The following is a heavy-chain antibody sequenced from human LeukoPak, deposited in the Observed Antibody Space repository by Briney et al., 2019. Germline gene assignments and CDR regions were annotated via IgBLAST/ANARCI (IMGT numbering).Heavy chain of an antibody. J-gene: IGHJ4*02. Sequence: GGSLRLSCAASGFTFSSYAMHWVRQAPGKGLEWVAVISYDGSNKYYADSVKGRFTISRDNSKNTLYLQMNSLRAEDTAVYYCARDGYYYGSGGGSDYWGQGTLVTVSS. D-gene: IGHD3-10*01. CDR2: ISYDGSNK. CDR1: GFTFSSYA. CDR3: ARDGYYYGSGGGSDY. V-gene: IGHV3-30-3*01.